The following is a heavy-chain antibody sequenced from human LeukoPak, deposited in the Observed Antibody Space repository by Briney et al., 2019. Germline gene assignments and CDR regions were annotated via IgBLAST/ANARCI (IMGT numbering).Heavy chain of an antibody. Sequence: GGSLRLSWAASGFTFSSYVMSWVRQAPGKGLEWVSAISGGGGTTYYADSVKGRFTISRDNSKNTLYLQMNSLRAEDTALYYCAKGYSSSWYVWDYWGQGTLVTVSS. CDR1: GFTFSSYV. CDR3: AKGYSSSWYVWDY. CDR2: ISGGGGTT. J-gene: IGHJ4*02. V-gene: IGHV3-23*01. D-gene: IGHD6-13*01.